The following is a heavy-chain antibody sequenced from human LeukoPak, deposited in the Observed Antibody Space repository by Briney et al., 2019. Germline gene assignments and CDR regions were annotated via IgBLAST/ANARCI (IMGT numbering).Heavy chain of an antibody. D-gene: IGHD6-13*01. CDR1: GSSFSSDC. CDR3: ARGTPLALAAAGTDAENS. Sequence: AESLRLSCAASGSSFSSDCMRCVSQQPGGLREWVSSIITSSSYIYYADSVKGRFTNSRDNAKNSLYLQMNSLRAEDTAVSYCARGTPLALAAAGTDAENSWGQGTLVTVSS. V-gene: IGHV3-21*01. CDR2: IITSSSYI. J-gene: IGHJ4*02.